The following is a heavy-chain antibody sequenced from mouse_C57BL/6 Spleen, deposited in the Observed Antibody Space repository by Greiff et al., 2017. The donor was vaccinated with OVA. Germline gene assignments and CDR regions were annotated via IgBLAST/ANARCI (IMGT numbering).Heavy chain of an antibody. CDR3: TTGRYSNSWYFCV. V-gene: IGHV14-4*01. D-gene: IGHD2-5*01. J-gene: IGHJ1*03. Sequence: EVQLQESGAELVRPGASVKLSCTASGFNIKDDSMHWVKQRPEQGLEWIGWIAPANGDTEYASKFQGKATITADTSSNTAYLQLSSLTSEDTAVYYCTTGRYSNSWYFCVWGTGTTVTVSS. CDR2: IAPANGDT. CDR1: GFNIKDDS.